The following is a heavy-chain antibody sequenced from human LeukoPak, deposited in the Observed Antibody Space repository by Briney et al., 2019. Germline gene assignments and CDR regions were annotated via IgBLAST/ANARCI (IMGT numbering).Heavy chain of an antibody. J-gene: IGHJ4*02. V-gene: IGHV3-30*18. D-gene: IGHD3-3*01. CDR1: GFTFSSYG. CDR2: ISYDGSNK. CDR3: AKGPLFYDFWSGPRGYFDY. Sequence: GGSLRLSCAASGFTFSSYGMHWVRQAPGKGLEWVAVISYDGSNKYYADSVKGRFTISRDNSKNTLYLQINSLRAEDTAVYYCAKGPLFYDFWSGPRGYFDYWGQGTLVTVSS.